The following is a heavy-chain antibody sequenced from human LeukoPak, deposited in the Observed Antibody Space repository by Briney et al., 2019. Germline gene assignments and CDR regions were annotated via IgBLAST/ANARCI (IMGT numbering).Heavy chain of an antibody. CDR3: ARVLCSSTSCYDWFDP. CDR2: IYYSGST. V-gene: IGHV4-61*01. CDR1: GGSFSSGSYY. Sequence: SETLSLTCTVSGGSFSSGSYYWSWIRQPPGKGLEWIGYIYYSGSTNYNPSLKSRVTISVDTSKNQFSLKLSSVTAADTAVYYCARVLCSSTSCYDWFDPWGQGTLVTVSS. D-gene: IGHD2-2*01. J-gene: IGHJ5*02.